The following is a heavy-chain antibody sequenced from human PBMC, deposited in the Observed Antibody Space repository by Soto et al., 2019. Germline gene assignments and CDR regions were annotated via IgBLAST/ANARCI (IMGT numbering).Heavy chain of an antibody. CDR1: GYTFSNSG. CDR3: AKNGQPPYYYYGLDV. V-gene: IGHV1-18*01. CDR2: INSDNGNT. D-gene: IGHD2-8*01. Sequence: ASVKVSCKASGYTFSNSGISWVRQAPGQGLEWLGWINSDNGNTNYAQHLQGRVTLTTDTSTSTAYMDLRTLTPDDTAVYYCAKNGQPPYYYYGLDVWGQGTTVTVSS. J-gene: IGHJ6*02.